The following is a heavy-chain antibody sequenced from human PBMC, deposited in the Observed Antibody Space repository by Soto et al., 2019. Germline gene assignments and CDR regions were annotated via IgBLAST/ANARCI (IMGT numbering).Heavy chain of an antibody. D-gene: IGHD3-3*01. CDR2: MNPNSGNT. J-gene: IGHJ3*02. Sequence: ASVKVSCRASGYTFTSYEINWVRQATGQGLEWMGWMNPNSGNTGYAQKFQGRVTMTRNTSISTAYMELSSLRSEDTAVYYCARTVTIFGVAGYHDAFDIWGQGTMVTVSS. V-gene: IGHV1-8*01. CDR1: GYTFTSYE. CDR3: ARTVTIFGVAGYHDAFDI.